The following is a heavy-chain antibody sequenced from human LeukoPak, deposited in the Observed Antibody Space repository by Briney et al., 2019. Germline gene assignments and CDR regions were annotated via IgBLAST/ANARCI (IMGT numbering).Heavy chain of an antibody. CDR3: ARLSIVGATNFDC. CDR2: IYYSGST. D-gene: IGHD1-26*01. Sequence: SETLSLTCTVSGASITSYYWSWIRQPPGKGLEWIGYIYYSGSTTYKPSLKSRVTISVDTSKNQFSLKLSSVTAADTAVYYCARLSIVGATNFDCWGQGTLVTVSS. CDR1: GASITSYY. J-gene: IGHJ4*02. V-gene: IGHV4-59*08.